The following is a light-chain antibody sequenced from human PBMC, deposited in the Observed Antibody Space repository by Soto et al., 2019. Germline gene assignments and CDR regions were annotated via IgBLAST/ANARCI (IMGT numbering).Light chain of an antibody. CDR2: GIS. J-gene: IGKJ4*01. Sequence: EIVMTQSPATLSVSPGESATLSCRASQILRSTYLAWYQQKPGQAPRLLIYGISNRATGIPDRFSGSGSGTELTLTISSLQSEDAAVYYCQQHSAWPLTFGGGTKVEIK. V-gene: IGKV3D-15*01. CDR3: QQHSAWPLT. CDR1: QILRSTY.